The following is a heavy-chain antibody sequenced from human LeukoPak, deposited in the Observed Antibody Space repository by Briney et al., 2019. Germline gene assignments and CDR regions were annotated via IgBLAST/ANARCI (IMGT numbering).Heavy chain of an antibody. CDR3: SIGNSGSGAAGPSS. V-gene: IGHV3-20*04. Sequence: GGSLRPSCAASAFTVDDYGMSWVRPAPGKGLEWVSGINWNGGRTGYADSVKGRFTISRDNGKNSLYMQMNSLRSEYTALYYCSIGNSGSGAAGPSSWGQGTLVTVSS. J-gene: IGHJ4*02. D-gene: IGHD6-13*01. CDR2: INWNGGRT. CDR1: AFTVDDYG.